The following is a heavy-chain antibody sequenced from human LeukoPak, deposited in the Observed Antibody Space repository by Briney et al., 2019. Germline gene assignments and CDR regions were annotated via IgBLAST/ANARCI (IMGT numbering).Heavy chain of an antibody. Sequence: SQTLSLTCAISGDSVSSNTGGWNWIRQSPSRGLEWLGRTYYRSKWYYDYAVSVKSRISINPDTSKTQFSLQLTSVTPDDTAVYYCARGSLVRSPRGYFDFWGQGTLATVSS. CDR2: TYYRSKWYY. J-gene: IGHJ4*02. V-gene: IGHV6-1*01. CDR1: GDSVSSNTGG. CDR3: ARGSLVRSPRGYFDF. D-gene: IGHD1-26*01.